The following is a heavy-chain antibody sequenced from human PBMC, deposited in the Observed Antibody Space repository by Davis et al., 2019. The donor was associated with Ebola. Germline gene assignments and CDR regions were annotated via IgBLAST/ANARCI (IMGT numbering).Heavy chain of an antibody. CDR3: ASRPITLVRDGAFDV. CDR2: MYYSGST. CDR1: GGSISSSSYH. D-gene: IGHD3-10*01. J-gene: IGHJ3*01. Sequence: SETLSLTCTVSGGSISSSSYHWGWIRQPPGKGLEWIGSMYYSGSTYYNPSLKSRVTIFVDTSKNQFSLKLSSVTAADTAVYYCASRPITLVRDGAFDVWGQGTMVSVSS. V-gene: IGHV4-39*01.